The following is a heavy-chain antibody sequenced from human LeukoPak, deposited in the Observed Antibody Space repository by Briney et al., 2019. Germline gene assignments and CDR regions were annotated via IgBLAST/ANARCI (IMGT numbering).Heavy chain of an antibody. V-gene: IGHV1-69*04. CDR1: GGTFSSYA. CDR3: AKETASDFGGAVDY. D-gene: IGHD3-10*01. Sequence: SVKVSCKASGGTFSSYAISWVRQAPGQGLEWMGRIIPILGVANYAQKFQGRVTITADKSTSTAYMELSSLRAEDTAVYYCAKETASDFGGAVDYWGQGTLVTVSS. CDR2: IIPILGVA. J-gene: IGHJ4*02.